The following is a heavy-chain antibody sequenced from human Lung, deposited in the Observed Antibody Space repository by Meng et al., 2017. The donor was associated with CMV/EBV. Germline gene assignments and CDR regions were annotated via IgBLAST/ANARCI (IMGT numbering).Heavy chain of an antibody. CDR2: IKQDGSEK. V-gene: IGHV3-7*01. D-gene: IGHD3-10*01. Sequence: GESLKISCAASGFTFSTYWMNWVRQAPGKGLEWVANIKQDGSEKYYVGSVEGRFTISRDNAKNSLYLQMNSLRAEDTAVYYCASSFEYWGQGTLVTVS. CDR3: ASSFEY. CDR1: GFTFSTYW. J-gene: IGHJ4*02.